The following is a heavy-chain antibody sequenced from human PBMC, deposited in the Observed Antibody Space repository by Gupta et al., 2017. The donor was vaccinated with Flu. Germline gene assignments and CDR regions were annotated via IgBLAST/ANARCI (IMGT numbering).Heavy chain of an antibody. CDR2: IIPKFDTP. CDR3: ARDYDGSGTYYYYYSGMDV. Sequence: QVPLVQSGAEVKKPGSSVKVSCTVSGGTFSSNAISWVRQVPGQGLEWMGGIIPKFDTPNHAQKFQDRVTITADKSTSTAYMGLRSLRSEDTAVYYCARDYDGSGTYYYYYSGMDVWGQGTTVNVS. CDR1: GGTFSSNA. V-gene: IGHV1-69*06. D-gene: IGHD3-22*01. J-gene: IGHJ6*02.